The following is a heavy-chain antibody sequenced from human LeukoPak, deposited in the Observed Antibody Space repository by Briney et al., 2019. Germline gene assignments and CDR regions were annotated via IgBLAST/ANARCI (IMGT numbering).Heavy chain of an antibody. CDR1: GGSISSYY. CDR2: IYTSGST. V-gene: IGHV4-4*07. CDR3: ARELWFGHMDV. Sequence: PSETLSLICTVSGGSISSYYWSWIRQPAGKGLEWIGRIYTSGSTNYNPSLKSRVTMSVGTSKNQLSLKLSSVTAADTAVYYCARELWFGHMDVWGKGTTVTISS. D-gene: IGHD3-10*01. J-gene: IGHJ6*03.